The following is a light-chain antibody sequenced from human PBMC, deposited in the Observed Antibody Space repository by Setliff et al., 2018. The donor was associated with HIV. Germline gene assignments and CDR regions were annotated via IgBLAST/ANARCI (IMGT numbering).Light chain of an antibody. CDR2: EVT. CDR3: SSFGSSNTHV. CDR1: SSNVGTYNL. Sequence: QSVLTQPASVSGSPGQSITISCTGTSSNVGTYNLVSWYQQHPGKAPKLIIYEVTKRPSGVSNRFSGSKSGNTASLTISGLQAEDEADYYCSSFGSSNTHVFGTGTKVTVL. V-gene: IGLV2-14*02. J-gene: IGLJ1*01.